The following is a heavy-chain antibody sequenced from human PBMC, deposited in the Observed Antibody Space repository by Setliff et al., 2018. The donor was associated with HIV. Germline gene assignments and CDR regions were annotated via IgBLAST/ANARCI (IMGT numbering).Heavy chain of an antibody. CDR3: ARGLPRYDLWSGPSSRFDY. Sequence: NPSETLSLTCAVYGGSFGDNYWNWIRQPPGKGLEWIGEINQDGNINYNPSLKSRVIISLDTSKKQFSLILRSVTAADTAVYFCARGLPRYDLWSGPSSRFDYWGQGTLVTVSS. V-gene: IGHV4-34*01. CDR2: INQDGNI. D-gene: IGHD3-3*01. J-gene: IGHJ4*02. CDR1: GGSFGDNY.